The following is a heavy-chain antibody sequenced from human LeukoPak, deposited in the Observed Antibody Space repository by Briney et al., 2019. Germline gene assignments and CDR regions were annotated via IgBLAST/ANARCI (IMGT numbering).Heavy chain of an antibody. D-gene: IGHD3-16*01. CDR1: GGSISSYY. Sequence: SETLSLTCTVSGGSISSYYWSWIGQPPGKGLEWIGYIYHSGSTYYNPSLKSRVTISVDRSKNQFSLKLSSVTAADTAVYYCARDPLRLGFDYWGQGTLVTVSS. CDR2: IYHSGST. J-gene: IGHJ4*02. CDR3: ARDPLRLGFDY. V-gene: IGHV4-59*12.